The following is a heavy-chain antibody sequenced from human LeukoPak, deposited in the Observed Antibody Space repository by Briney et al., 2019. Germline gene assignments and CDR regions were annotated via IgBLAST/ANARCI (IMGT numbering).Heavy chain of an antibody. V-gene: IGHV4-39*07. J-gene: IGHJ4*02. CDR3: ARFRYDILTGYSHFDY. CDR2: IYHSGST. Sequence: SETLSLTCTVSGGSISSSSYYWGWIRQPPGKGLEWIGEIYHSGSTNYNPSLKSRVTISVDKSKNQFSLKLSSVTAADTAVYYCARFRYDILTGYSHFDYWGQGTLVTVSS. D-gene: IGHD3-9*01. CDR1: GGSISSSSYY.